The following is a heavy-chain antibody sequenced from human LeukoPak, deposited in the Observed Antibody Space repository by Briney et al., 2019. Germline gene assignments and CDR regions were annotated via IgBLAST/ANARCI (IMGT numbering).Heavy chain of an antibody. V-gene: IGHV3-33*01. CDR1: GFTFSSYG. CDR2: IWYDGSNK. J-gene: IGHJ6*02. CDR3: ARGPERLYGYYGMDV. Sequence: GGPLRLSCAASGFTFSSYGMHWVRQAPGKGREWVAVIWYDGSNKYYADSVKGRFTISRDNSKNTLYLQMNSLRAEDTAVYYCARGPERLYGYYGMDVWGQGTTVTVSS. D-gene: IGHD2-8*01.